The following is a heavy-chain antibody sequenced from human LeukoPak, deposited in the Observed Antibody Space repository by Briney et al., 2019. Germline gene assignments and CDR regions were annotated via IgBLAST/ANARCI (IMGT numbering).Heavy chain of an antibody. J-gene: IGHJ4*02. CDR3: ARPGSFQDYFDY. V-gene: IGHV5-51*01. CDR1: GCGFTSYW. Sequence: GESLQISCKGSGCGFTSYWICWGLRQPGKGVVWMGSIYPDDSSTRYSPSFQGQVTISAEKSINTASLQGSSLKASDTAMYYCARPGSFQDYFDYWGQGTLVTVSS. D-gene: IGHD6-6*01. CDR2: IYPDDSST.